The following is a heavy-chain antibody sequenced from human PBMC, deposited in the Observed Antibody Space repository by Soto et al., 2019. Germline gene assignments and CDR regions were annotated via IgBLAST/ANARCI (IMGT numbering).Heavy chain of an antibody. V-gene: IGHV4-30-2*01. CDR1: GGSISSGGYS. J-gene: IGHJ4*02. CDR3: ARAGTTGYYFDY. CDR2: IYYSGST. Sequence: QLLESGSGLVKPSQTLSLTCAVSGGSISSGGYSWSWIRQPPGKGLEWIGYIYYSGSTYYNPSLKSRVTMSVDRSKNQFSLKLSSVTAADTAVYYCARAGTTGYYFDYWGQGTLVTVSS. D-gene: IGHD1-7*01.